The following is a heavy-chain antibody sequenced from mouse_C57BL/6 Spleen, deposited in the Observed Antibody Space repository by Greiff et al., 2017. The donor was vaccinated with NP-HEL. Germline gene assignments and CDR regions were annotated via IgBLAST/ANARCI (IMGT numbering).Heavy chain of an antibody. CDR1: GYTFTSYW. Sequence: VQLQQSGTVLARPGASVKMSCKTSGYTFTSYWMHWVKQRPGQGLEWIGAIYPGNSDTSYNQKFKGKAKLTAVTSASTAYMELSSLTNEDSAVYYCTITTVVADYYAMDYWGQGTSVTVSS. CDR2: IYPGNSDT. J-gene: IGHJ4*01. CDR3: TITTVVADYYAMDY. V-gene: IGHV1-5*01. D-gene: IGHD1-1*01.